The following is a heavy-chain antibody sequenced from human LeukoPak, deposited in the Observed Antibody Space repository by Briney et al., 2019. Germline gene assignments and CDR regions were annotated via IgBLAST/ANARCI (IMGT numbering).Heavy chain of an antibody. CDR1: GGSISSSSYY. V-gene: IGHV4-61*02. D-gene: IGHD3-10*01. Sequence: SETLSLTCTVSGGSISSSSYYWSWIRQPAGKGLEWIGRIYTSGSTNYNPSLKSRVTISVDTSKNQFSLKLSSVTAADTAVYYCARGRFGETYWGQGTLVTVSS. J-gene: IGHJ4*02. CDR3: ARGRFGETY. CDR2: IYTSGST.